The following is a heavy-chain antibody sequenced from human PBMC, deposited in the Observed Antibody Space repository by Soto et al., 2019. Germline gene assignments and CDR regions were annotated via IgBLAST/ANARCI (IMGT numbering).Heavy chain of an antibody. Sequence: GGSLRLSCAASGFTFSSYGMHWVRQAPGKGLEWVAVIWYDGSNKYYADSVKGRFTISRDNSKNTLYLQMNSLRAEDTAVYYRARETRIAVAALVYWGQGTLVTVSS. CDR2: IWYDGSNK. D-gene: IGHD6-19*01. CDR3: ARETRIAVAALVY. J-gene: IGHJ4*02. CDR1: GFTFSSYG. V-gene: IGHV3-33*01.